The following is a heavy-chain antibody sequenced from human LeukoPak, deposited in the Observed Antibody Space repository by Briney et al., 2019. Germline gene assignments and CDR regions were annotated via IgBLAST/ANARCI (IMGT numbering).Heavy chain of an antibody. Sequence: EASVKVSCKASGYTFTTYYMHWVRQAPGQGLEWMGIINPSGGSTSYAQKFQGRVTMTRDTSTSTVYMELSSLRSEDTAVYYCARNQGSIYYYYYMDVWGKGTTVTVSS. J-gene: IGHJ6*03. D-gene: IGHD3-10*01. CDR3: ARNQGSIYYYYYMDV. CDR2: INPSGGST. V-gene: IGHV1-46*01. CDR1: GYTFTTYY.